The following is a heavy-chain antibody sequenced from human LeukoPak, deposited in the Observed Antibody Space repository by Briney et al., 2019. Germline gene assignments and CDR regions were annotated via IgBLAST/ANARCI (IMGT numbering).Heavy chain of an antibody. CDR3: ARGVHGDYRWYFDL. Sequence: GSLRLSCAASGFTFSSYSMNWVRQSPGKGLEWIGYIYYTGSTSYNPSLRSRVTMSADTSKNQFSLKLSSVTAADTAVYYCARGVHGDYRWYFDLWGRGTLVTVSS. V-gene: IGHV4-59*01. J-gene: IGHJ2*01. CDR2: IYYTGST. CDR1: GFTFSSYS. D-gene: IGHD4-17*01.